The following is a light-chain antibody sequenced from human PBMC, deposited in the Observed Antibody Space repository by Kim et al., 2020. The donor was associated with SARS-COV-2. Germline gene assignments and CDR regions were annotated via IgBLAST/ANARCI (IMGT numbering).Light chain of an antibody. J-gene: IGKJ2*01. Sequence: EIVLTQSPGTLSLSPGERATLSCRASQSVTSNYLAWFQQKPGQAPRLLIYGASSRATGTPDTFSGSGSGTDFTLTISRLEPEDFAVYYCQQYGSSPPTFGQGTKLEIK. CDR1: QSVTSNY. V-gene: IGKV3-20*01. CDR3: QQYGSSPPT. CDR2: GAS.